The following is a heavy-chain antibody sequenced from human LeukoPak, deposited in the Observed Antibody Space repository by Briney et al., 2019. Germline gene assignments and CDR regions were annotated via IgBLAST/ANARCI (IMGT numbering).Heavy chain of an antibody. CDR1: GFTFSGYE. Sequence: TGGSLRLSCAASGFTFSGYEMHWVRQAPGQGLEWLSNIDKSGATVYYSDSVKGRFTISRDNAKNSLYLQMNSLRAEDTAVYYCARSRTNYGDYSIFDYWGQGTLVTVSS. V-gene: IGHV3-48*03. CDR3: ARSRTNYGDYSIFDY. D-gene: IGHD4-17*01. CDR2: IDKSGATV. J-gene: IGHJ4*02.